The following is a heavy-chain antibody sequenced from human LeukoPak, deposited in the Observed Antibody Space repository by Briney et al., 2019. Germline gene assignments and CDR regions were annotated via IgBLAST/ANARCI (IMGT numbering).Heavy chain of an antibody. CDR1: GGSISSSSYY. CDR3: ASRVGATPFDY. V-gene: IGHV4-39*01. D-gene: IGHD1-26*01. CDR2: IYYSGST. Sequence: PSETLSLTCTVSGGSISSSSYYWGWIRQPPGQGLEWIGSIYYSGSTYYNPSLKSRVTISVDTSKNQFSLKLSSVTAADTAVYYCASRVGATPFDYWGQGTLVTVSS. J-gene: IGHJ4*02.